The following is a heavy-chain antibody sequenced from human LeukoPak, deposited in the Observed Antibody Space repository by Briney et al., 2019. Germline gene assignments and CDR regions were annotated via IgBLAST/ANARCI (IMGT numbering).Heavy chain of an antibody. Sequence: GESLKISCKGSGYSFTSYWIGWVRQMPGKGLEWMGIIYPGDSDTRYSPSFQGQVTISADKSISTAYLQWSSLKASDTAMYYCARRRYCSGGNCYPGFYYYYMDVWGKGTTVTVSS. V-gene: IGHV5-51*01. CDR3: ARRRYCSGGNCYPGFYYYYMDV. D-gene: IGHD2-15*01. CDR2: IYPGDSDT. CDR1: GYSFTSYW. J-gene: IGHJ6*03.